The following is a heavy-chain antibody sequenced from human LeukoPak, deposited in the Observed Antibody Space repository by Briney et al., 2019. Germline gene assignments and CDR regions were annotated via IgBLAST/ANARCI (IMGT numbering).Heavy chain of an antibody. J-gene: IGHJ4*02. D-gene: IGHD3-16*01. CDR3: ARDGGISSYFDY. CDR2: IYTSGST. CDR1: GGSFSGYY. V-gene: IGHV4-4*07. Sequence: SETLSLTCAVYGGSFSGYYWSWLRQPAGKGLEWIGRIYTSGSTNYNPSLKSRVTISVDTSKNQFSLKLSSVTAADTAVYYCARDGGISSYFDYWGQGTLVTVSS.